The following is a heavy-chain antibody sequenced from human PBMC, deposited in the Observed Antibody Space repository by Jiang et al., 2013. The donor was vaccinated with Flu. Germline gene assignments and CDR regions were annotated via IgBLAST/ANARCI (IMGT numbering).Heavy chain of an antibody. V-gene: IGHV3-30*18. CDR3: AKGRGAAGAYYYYYGMDV. CDR1: GFTFSSYG. CDR2: ISYDGSNK. Sequence: RSLRLSCAASGFTFSSYGMHWVRQAPGKGLEWVAVISYDGSNKYYADSVKGRFTISRDNSKNTLYLQMNSLRAEDTAVYYCAKGRGAAGAYYYYYGMDVWGQGTTVTVSS. J-gene: IGHJ6*02. D-gene: IGHD6-19*01.